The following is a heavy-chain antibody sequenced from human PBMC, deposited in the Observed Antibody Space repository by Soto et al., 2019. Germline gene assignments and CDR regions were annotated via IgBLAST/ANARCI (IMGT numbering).Heavy chain of an antibody. CDR3: ARGRTYYYDSSGYKLIDY. CDR2: IYYSGST. Sequence: QVQLQESGPGLVKPSETLSLTCTVSGGSISSYYWSWIRQPPGKGLEWIGYIYYSGSTNYNPSLKSRVTISVDTSKNQFSLKLSSVTAADTAVYYCARGRTYYYDSSGYKLIDYWGQGTLVTVSS. D-gene: IGHD3-22*01. V-gene: IGHV4-59*01. CDR1: GGSISSYY. J-gene: IGHJ4*02.